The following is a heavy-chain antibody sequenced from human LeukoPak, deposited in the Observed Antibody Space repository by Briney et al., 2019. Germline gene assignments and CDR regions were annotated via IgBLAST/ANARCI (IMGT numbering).Heavy chain of an antibody. CDR2: IRAGGSDS. J-gene: IGHJ4*02. CDR3: AKGASSYGGSSRGAFDY. CDR1: GFTFGNYA. V-gene: IGHV3-23*01. Sequence: GGSLRLSCAASGFTFGNYAMSWVRQAPGKGLEWVSAIRAGGSDSFHADSVKGRFTISRDNSKNTLSLQMNSLRAEDTAVYYCAKGASSYGGSSRGAFDYWGQGTLVTVSS. D-gene: IGHD5-12*01.